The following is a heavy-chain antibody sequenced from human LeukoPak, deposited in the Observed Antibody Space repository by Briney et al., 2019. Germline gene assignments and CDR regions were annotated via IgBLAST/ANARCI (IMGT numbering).Heavy chain of an antibody. V-gene: IGHV4-30-2*03. CDR2: IYYSGST. CDR3: ARGAILGYCSSTSCFYFDY. Sequence: SQTLSLTCAVSGGSISSGGYSWSWIRQPPGKGLEWIGSIYYSGSTYYNPSLKSRVTISVDTSKNQFSLKLSSVTAADTAVYYCARGAILGYCSSTSCFYFDYWGQGTLVTVSS. CDR1: GGSISSGGYS. D-gene: IGHD2-2*01. J-gene: IGHJ4*02.